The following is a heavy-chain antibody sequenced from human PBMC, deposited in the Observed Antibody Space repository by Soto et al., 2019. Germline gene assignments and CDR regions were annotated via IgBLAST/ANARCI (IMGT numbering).Heavy chain of an antibody. V-gene: IGHV1-8*01. D-gene: IGHD3-10*01. CDR2: MNANVDAT. J-gene: IGHJ5*02. CDR3: AREVVDGSSLWLDP. CDR1: GFTFSTND. Sequence: QVQLVQSGAEVKKPGASVMVSCKASGFTFSTNDINWVRQAPGQGLQWMGWMNANVDATDSPQEFKGRVTMTWNASISTAYMELTNLKSDDTAVYYCAREVVDGSSLWLDPWGQGTLVTVSS.